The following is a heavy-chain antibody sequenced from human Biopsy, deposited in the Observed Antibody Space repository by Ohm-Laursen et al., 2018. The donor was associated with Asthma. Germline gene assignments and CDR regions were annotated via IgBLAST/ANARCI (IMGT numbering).Heavy chain of an antibody. D-gene: IGHD3-3*01. V-gene: IGHV3-30*03. CDR2: ISYDGSNK. CDR1: GFTFSSYG. Sequence: SLRLSCAAPGFTFSSYGMHWVRQAPGKGLEWVAVISYDGSNKYYADSVKGRFTISRDNSKNTLYLQMNSLRAEDTAVYYCASQSSGPDFWSGYYSFDYWGQGTLVTVSS. J-gene: IGHJ4*02. CDR3: ASQSSGPDFWSGYYSFDY.